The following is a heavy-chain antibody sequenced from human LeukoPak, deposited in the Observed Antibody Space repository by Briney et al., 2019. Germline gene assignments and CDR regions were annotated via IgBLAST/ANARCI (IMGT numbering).Heavy chain of an antibody. CDR2: INSDGSST. D-gene: IGHD3-10*01. J-gene: IGHJ4*02. CDR1: GFTFSSYC. Sequence: GGSLRLSCAASGFTFSSYCMHWVRQAPGKGLVWVSRINSDGSSTSYADSVKGRFTISRDNAKNTLYLQMNSLRAEDTAVYYCARDMVRGVFDYWGQGTLVTVSS. CDR3: ARDMVRGVFDY. V-gene: IGHV3-74*01.